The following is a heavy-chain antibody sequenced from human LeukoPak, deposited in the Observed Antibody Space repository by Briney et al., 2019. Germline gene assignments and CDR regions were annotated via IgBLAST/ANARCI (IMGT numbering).Heavy chain of an antibody. J-gene: IGHJ6*02. CDR3: ARDNTVFYGMDV. Sequence: PSETLSLTCAVYGGSFSGYYWSWIRQPPGKGLEWIGYIYYSGSTNYNPSLKSRVTISVDTSKNQFSLKLSSVTAADTAVYYCARDNTVFYGMDVWGQGTTVTVSS. CDR2: IYYSGST. CDR1: GGSFSGYY. V-gene: IGHV4-59*01. D-gene: IGHD4-11*01.